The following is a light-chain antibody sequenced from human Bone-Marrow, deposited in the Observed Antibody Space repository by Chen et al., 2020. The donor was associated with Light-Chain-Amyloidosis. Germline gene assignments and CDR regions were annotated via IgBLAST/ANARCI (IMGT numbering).Light chain of an antibody. CDR3: SSYTITNTLV. J-gene: IGLJ1*01. Sequence: QSALTHPPSVAGSPGQSITTSRTGTSSDVGGDNHVSWYQQHPDKAPKLMIYEVTNRPSWVPDRFSGSKSDNTASLTISGLQTEDEADYFCSSYTITNTLVFGSGTRVTVL. CDR1: SSDVGGDNH. V-gene: IGLV2-14*01. CDR2: EVT.